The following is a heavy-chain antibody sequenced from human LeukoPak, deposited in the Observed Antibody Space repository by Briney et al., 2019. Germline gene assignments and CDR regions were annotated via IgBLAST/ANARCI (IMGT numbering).Heavy chain of an antibody. D-gene: IGHD3-10*01. J-gene: IGHJ4*02. V-gene: IGHV1-2*02. CDR1: GYTFTAYY. CDR2: INPNSGGT. Sequence: ASVKVSCKASGYTFTAYYMHWVRQAPGQGLEWMGWINPNSGGTNSSQKFQDRVSLTRDTSISTAYMELGSLRSDDTAIYYCARAYGSGSSYHPDYWGQGTLVTVSS. CDR3: ARAYGSGSSYHPDY.